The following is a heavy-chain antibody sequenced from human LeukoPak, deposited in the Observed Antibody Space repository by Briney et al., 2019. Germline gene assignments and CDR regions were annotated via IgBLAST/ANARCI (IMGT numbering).Heavy chain of an antibody. D-gene: IGHD3-16*01. CDR1: GGSISSYY. J-gene: IGHJ3*02. CDR3: ARESLGGRMITFGGVNDAFDI. V-gene: IGHV4-59*01. CDR2: IYYSGST. Sequence: SETLSLTCNVSGGSISSYYWSWIRQPPGKGLEWIGYIYYSGSTNYNPSLKSRVTISVDTSKNQFSLKLSSVTAADTAVYYCARESLGGRMITFGGVNDAFDIWGQGTMVTVSS.